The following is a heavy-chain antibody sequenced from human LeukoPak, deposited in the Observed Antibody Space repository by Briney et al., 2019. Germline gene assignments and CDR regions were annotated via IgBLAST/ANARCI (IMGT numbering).Heavy chain of an antibody. Sequence: PGGSLRLSCAASGFTFSSYVMYWVRQAPGKGLEYVSAISSNGGSTYYANSVKGRFTISRDNSKSMLYLQMGSLRTDDMAVYYCARPYIQSGYSSGWFDYWGQGTLVTVSS. V-gene: IGHV3-64*01. J-gene: IGHJ5*01. D-gene: IGHD6-19*01. CDR1: GFTFSSYV. CDR2: ISSNGGST. CDR3: ARPYIQSGYSSGWFDY.